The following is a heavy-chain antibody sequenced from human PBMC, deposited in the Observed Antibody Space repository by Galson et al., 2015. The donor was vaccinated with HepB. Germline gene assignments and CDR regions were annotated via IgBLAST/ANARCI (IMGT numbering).Heavy chain of an antibody. CDR1: GFTFSDYY. D-gene: IGHD1-26*01. J-gene: IGHJ4*02. Sequence: SLRLSCAASGFTFSDYYMSWIRQAPGKGLEWVSYISSSGSTIYYADSVKGRFTISRDNAKNSLYLQMNSLRAEDTAVYYCARGGPSYAWGQSTAIGAYWGQGTLVTVSS. CDR3: ARGGPSYAWGQSTAIGAY. V-gene: IGHV3-11*01. CDR2: ISSSGSTI.